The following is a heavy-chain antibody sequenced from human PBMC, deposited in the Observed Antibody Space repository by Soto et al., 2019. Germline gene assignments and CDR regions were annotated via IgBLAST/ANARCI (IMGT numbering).Heavy chain of an antibody. D-gene: IGHD4-17*01. CDR1: GGSISSGGYS. Sequence: QLQLQESGSGLVKPSQTLSLTCAVSGGSISSGGYSWSWIRQPPGKGLEWIGYNYHSGTTYYNPSLKSRVTISVDRSKNQFSLKLSSVPAADTAVYYCARAHYGAYGYGMDVWGQGTTVPVSS. J-gene: IGHJ6*02. V-gene: IGHV4-30-2*01. CDR2: NYHSGTT. CDR3: ARAHYGAYGYGMDV.